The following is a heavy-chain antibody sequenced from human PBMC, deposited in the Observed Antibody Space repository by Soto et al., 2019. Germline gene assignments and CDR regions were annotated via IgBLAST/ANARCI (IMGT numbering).Heavy chain of an antibody. CDR1: GFTFSGYA. Sequence: EVQLLDSGGGLVQPGGSLRLSCAASGFTFSGYALTWVRQAPGKGLEWVSAISGGGDATFYADSVKGRFTISRDNSKNTLYLQMTTLRAEDTAVYYCARKVSGSTGRPDLWYFDLWGRGTLVNVSS. J-gene: IGHJ2*01. CDR2: ISGGGDAT. V-gene: IGHV3-23*01. D-gene: IGHD3-10*01. CDR3: ARKVSGSTGRPDLWYFDL.